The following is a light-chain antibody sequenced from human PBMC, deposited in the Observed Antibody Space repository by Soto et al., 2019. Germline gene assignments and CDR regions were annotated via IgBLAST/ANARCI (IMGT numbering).Light chain of an antibody. V-gene: IGLV2-8*01. CDR1: SSDVGGYNF. Sequence: QSALTQPPSASGSPGQSVTISCTGTSSDVGGYNFVSWYQQHPGKAPKLLIYEVTKRPSGVPDRFSGSKSGNTASLTVSGLQAEDEADYYCSSYVGDNNYVFGTGTKVTV. CDR3: SSYVGDNNYV. J-gene: IGLJ1*01. CDR2: EVT.